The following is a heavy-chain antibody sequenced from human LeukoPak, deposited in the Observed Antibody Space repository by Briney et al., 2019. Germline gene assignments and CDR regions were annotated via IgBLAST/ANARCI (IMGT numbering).Heavy chain of an antibody. CDR1: GFTFSSYS. J-gene: IGHJ3*02. CDR2: ISSSSSYI. CDR3: ARAQVAYYYDSSGYPRGAFDI. V-gene: IGHV3-21*01. Sequence: PGGSLRLSCAASGFTFSSYSMNWVRQAPGKGLEWVSSISSSSSYIYYADSVKGRFTISRDNAKNSLYLQMNSLRAEDTAVYYCARAQVAYYYDSSGYPRGAFDIWGQGTMVTVSS. D-gene: IGHD3-22*01.